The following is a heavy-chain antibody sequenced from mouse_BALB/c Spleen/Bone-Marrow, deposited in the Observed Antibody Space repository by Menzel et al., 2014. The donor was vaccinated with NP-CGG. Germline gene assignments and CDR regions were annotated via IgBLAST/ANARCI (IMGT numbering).Heavy chain of an antibody. CDR2: ISSGSSTI. J-gene: IGHJ2*01. CDR3: VRSGSSSGYFDY. D-gene: IGHD1-1*01. V-gene: IGHV5-17*02. Sequence: EVQGVESGGGLVQPGGSRKLSCAASGFTFSSFGMHWARQAPEKGLEWVAYISSGSSTIYYGDTVMGRFTISRDNPKNPLFLQMTSLRSEDTATYYCVRSGSSSGYFDYWGQGTTLTVSS. CDR1: GFTFSSFG.